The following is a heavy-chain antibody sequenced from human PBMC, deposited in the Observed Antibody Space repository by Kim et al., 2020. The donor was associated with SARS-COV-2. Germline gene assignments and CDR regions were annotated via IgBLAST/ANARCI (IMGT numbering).Heavy chain of an antibody. CDR3: ARALRLTGIAAAGTGAVDY. D-gene: IGHD6-13*01. Sequence: ASVKVSCKASGYTFTGYYMHWVRQAPGQGLEWMGRINPNSGGTNYAQKFQGRVTMTRDTSISTAYMELSRLRSDDTAVYYCARALRLTGIAAAGTGAVDYWGQGTLVTVSS. CDR2: INPNSGGT. V-gene: IGHV1-2*06. J-gene: IGHJ4*02. CDR1: GYTFTGYY.